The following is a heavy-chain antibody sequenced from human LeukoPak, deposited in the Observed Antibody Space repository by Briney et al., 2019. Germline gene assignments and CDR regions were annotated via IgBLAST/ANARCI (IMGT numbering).Heavy chain of an antibody. J-gene: IGHJ4*02. Sequence: GGSLRLTCAASGFIVSSNYMSWVRQAPGKGLEWVSVIFSSGSTYYADSVKGRFTISRDNSKNTLYLQMNSLRAEDTAVYFCAREGYTNGWYRNWGQGTLVTVSS. D-gene: IGHD6-19*01. CDR2: IFSSGST. V-gene: IGHV3-53*01. CDR1: GFIVSSNY. CDR3: AREGYTNGWYRN.